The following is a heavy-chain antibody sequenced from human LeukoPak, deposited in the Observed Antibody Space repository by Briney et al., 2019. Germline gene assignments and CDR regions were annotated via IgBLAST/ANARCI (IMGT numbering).Heavy chain of an antibody. CDR3: ALIGVVIPPDTYDV. Sequence: GGSLRLSCSAFGFTFGDYAFHWVRQAPGRGLEWLAFIRYDGSDSYYADSVKGRFTISRDNSKKTLYLQMDSLRTEDTAFYYCALIGVVIPPDTYDVWGQGTLVTVSS. CDR1: GFTFGDYA. J-gene: IGHJ3*01. D-gene: IGHD2-21*01. CDR2: IRYDGSDS. V-gene: IGHV3-30*02.